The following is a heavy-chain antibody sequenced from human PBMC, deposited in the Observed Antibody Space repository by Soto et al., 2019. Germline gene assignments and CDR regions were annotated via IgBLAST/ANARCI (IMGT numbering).Heavy chain of an antibody. J-gene: IGHJ5*02. CDR3: ASGGITGTTWSYWFDP. D-gene: IGHD1-7*01. CDR2: IYYSGST. Sequence: SETLSLTCTVSGGSISSYYWSWIRQPPGKGLEWIGYIYYSGSTNYNPSLKSRVTISVDTSKNQFSLKLSSVTAADTAVYYCASGGITGTTWSYWFDPWGQGTLVTVSS. CDR1: GGSISSYY. V-gene: IGHV4-59*01.